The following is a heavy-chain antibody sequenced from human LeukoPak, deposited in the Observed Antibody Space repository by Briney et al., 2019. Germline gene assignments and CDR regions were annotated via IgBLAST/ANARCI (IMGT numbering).Heavy chain of an antibody. CDR1: GGTFSSYA. J-gene: IGHJ4*02. CDR3: ARGLETGPDRHFDS. V-gene: IGHV1-69*13. Sequence: SVKVSCKAPGGTFSSYAISWVRQAPGQGLEWMGGIIPIFGTANYAQKFQGRVTITADESTSTAYMELSSLRSEDTAVYYCARGLETGPDRHFDSWGQGTLVTVSS. CDR2: IIPIFGTA. D-gene: IGHD1-1*01.